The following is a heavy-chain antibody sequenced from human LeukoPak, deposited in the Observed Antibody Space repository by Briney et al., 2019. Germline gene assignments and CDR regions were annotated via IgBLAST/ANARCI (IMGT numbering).Heavy chain of an antibody. V-gene: IGHV4-59*08. D-gene: IGHD6-19*01. J-gene: IGHJ4*02. CDR2: IYYSGST. CDR3: ARGQRQWPNFDY. CDR1: GGSISSYY. Sequence: SETLSLTCTVSGGSISSYYWSWIRQPPGKGLEWIGYIYYSGSTNYNPSLKSRVTISVDTSKNQFSLKLSSVTAADTAVYYCARGQRQWPNFDYWGQGTLVTVSS.